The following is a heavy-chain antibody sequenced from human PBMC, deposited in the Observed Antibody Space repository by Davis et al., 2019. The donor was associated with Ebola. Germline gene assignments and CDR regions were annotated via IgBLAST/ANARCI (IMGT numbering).Heavy chain of an antibody. Sequence: PGGSLRLSCAASGFTFSDYYMSWMRLAPGKGLEWVSAMSTIGSYISYADSVKGRFTISRDNAKNSLYLQMNSLRAEDTAVYYCARGSLAYCGGDCHYGMDVWGQGTTVTVSS. V-gene: IGHV3-11*01. D-gene: IGHD2-21*02. J-gene: IGHJ6*02. CDR3: ARGSLAYCGGDCHYGMDV. CDR1: GFTFSDYY. CDR2: MSTIGSYI.